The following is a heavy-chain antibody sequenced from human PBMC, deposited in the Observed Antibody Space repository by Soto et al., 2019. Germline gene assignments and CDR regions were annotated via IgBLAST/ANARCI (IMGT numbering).Heavy chain of an antibody. D-gene: IGHD3-22*01. Sequence: ASVKVSCKASGYTFTSYGISWVRQAPGQGLEWMGWISAYNGNTNYAQKLQGRVTMTTDTSTSTAYMKLRSLRSDDTAVYYCARGSGDYYDSSGYYYAYDYWGQGTLVTVSS. J-gene: IGHJ4*02. CDR3: ARGSGDYYDSSGYYYAYDY. CDR1: GYTFTSYG. CDR2: ISAYNGNT. V-gene: IGHV1-18*01.